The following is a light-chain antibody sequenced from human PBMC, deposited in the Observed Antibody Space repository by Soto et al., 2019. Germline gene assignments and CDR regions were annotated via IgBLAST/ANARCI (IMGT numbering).Light chain of an antibody. J-gene: IGKJ1*01. CDR2: DAS. CDR1: QSISSW. V-gene: IGKV1-5*01. Sequence: DIQMTQSPSTLSASVGDRVTITCRASQSISSWLAWYQQKPGKAPKLLIYDASSLESGVPSRFSGNGSGTEFTLTISSLQPDYFATYYCLQYNSYWTFGQGTKVDMK. CDR3: LQYNSYWT.